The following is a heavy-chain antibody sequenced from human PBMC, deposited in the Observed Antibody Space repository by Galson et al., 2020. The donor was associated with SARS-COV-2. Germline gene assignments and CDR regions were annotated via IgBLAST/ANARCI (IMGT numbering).Heavy chain of an antibody. CDR2: ISSGHHI. V-gene: IGHV3-21*03. CDR3: ARDPPSEWVFYGYFDL. J-gene: IGHJ2*01. D-gene: IGHD3-3*01. Sequence: GGSLRLSCVASGFPFSSYSMNWVRQTPGKGLEWVSSISSGHHIYYADSVKGRFTISRDNAKNSLSLQMNSLRADDTAVYFCARDPPSEWVFYGYFDLWGRGTPVAVSS. CDR1: GFPFSSYS.